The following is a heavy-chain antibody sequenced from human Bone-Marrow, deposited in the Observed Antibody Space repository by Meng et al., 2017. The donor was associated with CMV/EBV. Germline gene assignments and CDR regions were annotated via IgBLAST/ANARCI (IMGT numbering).Heavy chain of an antibody. J-gene: IGHJ6*02. CDR1: GGTFSSYA. CDR2: IIPIFGTA. CDR3: ARAQVDWKDLGDYYGMDV. V-gene: IGHV1-69*05. D-gene: IGHD1-1*01. Sequence: SVKVSCKASGGTFSSYAISWVRQAPGQGLEWMGGIIPIFGTANYAQKFQGRVTITTDESTSTAYMELSSLRSEDTAVYYCARAQVDWKDLGDYYGMDVWGQGTTVTVSS.